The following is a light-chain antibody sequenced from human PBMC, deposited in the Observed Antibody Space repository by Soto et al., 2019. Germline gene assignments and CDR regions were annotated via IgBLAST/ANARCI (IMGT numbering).Light chain of an antibody. CDR1: QTLLYSNNKDY. J-gene: IGKJ4*01. V-gene: IGKV4-1*01. CDR3: QQYYTAPLT. CDR2: WAS. Sequence: EIVMTQSPDSLAVSLGERATITCKSSQTLLYSNNKDYLAWYRQKPGQPPKLLISWASTRESGVPDRISGAGSGTDFTLSISGLQAEDVAIYYCQQYYTAPLTFGGGTKVDIK.